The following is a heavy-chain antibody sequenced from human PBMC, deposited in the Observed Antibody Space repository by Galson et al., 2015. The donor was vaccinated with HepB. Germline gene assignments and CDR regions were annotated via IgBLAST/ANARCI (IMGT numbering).Heavy chain of an antibody. CDR1: GGSFSGYY. D-gene: IGHD2/OR15-2a*01. J-gene: IGHJ6*03. Sequence: SETLSLTCAVYGGSFSGYYWSWIRQPPGKGLEWIGEINYSGTTHYSPSLESPVTISVDTSKNQFSLKLTSVTAAETAVYYCARDSDVLVSGVRHHRHYYMDVWGKGTTVTVSS. V-gene: IGHV4-34*01. CDR2: INYSGTT. CDR3: ARDSDVLVSGVRHHRHYYMDV.